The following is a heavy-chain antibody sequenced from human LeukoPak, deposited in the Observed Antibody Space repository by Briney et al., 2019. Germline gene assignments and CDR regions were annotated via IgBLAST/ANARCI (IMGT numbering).Heavy chain of an antibody. CDR2: ISGSAGST. CDR3: ARDGIAAAGTGDY. V-gene: IGHV3-23*01. Sequence: PGGSLRLSCAASGFTFSSFAMSWVRQAPGKGLEWVSVISGSAGSTYYADSVKGRFTISRDNSKDTLYLQMNSLRAEDTAIYYCARDGIAAAGTGDYWGQGTLVTVSS. J-gene: IGHJ4*02. CDR1: GFTFSSFA. D-gene: IGHD6-13*01.